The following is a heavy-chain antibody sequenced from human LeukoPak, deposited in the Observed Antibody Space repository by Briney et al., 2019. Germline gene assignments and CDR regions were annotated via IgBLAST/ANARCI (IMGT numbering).Heavy chain of an antibody. V-gene: IGHV1-8*01. Sequence: ASVKVSCKASGYTFTSYDINWVRQATGQGLEWMGWMNPNSGNTGYAQKFQGRVTMTRNTSISTAYMELSSLRSEDTAVYYCAGQQQLGDAFDIWDQGTMVTVSS. J-gene: IGHJ3*02. CDR2: MNPNSGNT. CDR3: AGQQQLGDAFDI. CDR1: GYTFTSYD. D-gene: IGHD6-13*01.